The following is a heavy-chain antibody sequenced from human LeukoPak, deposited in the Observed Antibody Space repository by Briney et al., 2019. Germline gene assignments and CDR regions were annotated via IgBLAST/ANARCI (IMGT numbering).Heavy chain of an antibody. CDR1: GFTFSEYW. J-gene: IGHJ4*02. CDR2: IQHNGSES. CDR3: ARRIGGFDY. V-gene: IGHV3-7*01. Sequence: GGSLRLSCTASGFTFSEYWMNWVRQTPGKGLEWVANIQHNGSESYYLDSVEGRFTISRDNTKNSLSLQMNSLRVEDTGVYYCARRIGGFDYWGQGTLVTVSS. D-gene: IGHD3-10*01.